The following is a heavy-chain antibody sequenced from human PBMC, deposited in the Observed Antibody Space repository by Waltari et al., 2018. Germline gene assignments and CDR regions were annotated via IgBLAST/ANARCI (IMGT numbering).Heavy chain of an antibody. Sequence: QLQLQESGPGLVKPSETLSLTCTVSGGSISSSSYYWGWIRQPPGKGLEWIGSIYYSGSTYYNPSLKSRVTISVDTSKNQFSLKLSSVTAADTAVYYCARVQQQLIICYWGQGTLVTVSS. CDR1: GGSISSSSYY. CDR2: IYYSGST. J-gene: IGHJ4*02. V-gene: IGHV4-39*07. D-gene: IGHD6-13*01. CDR3: ARVQQQLIICY.